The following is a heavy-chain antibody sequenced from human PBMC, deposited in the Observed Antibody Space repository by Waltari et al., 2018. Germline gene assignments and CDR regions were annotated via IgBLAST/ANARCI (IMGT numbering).Heavy chain of an antibody. CDR2: IREDGGLT. J-gene: IGHJ3*02. CDR3: ARDVTPEISGHAYDALDM. V-gene: IGHV3-7*01. Sequence: EVQLVESGGGLVQPGGSLRLSCAASGFSFSSYWMTWVRQAPGKGLEWVANIREDGGLTYYVDSVKGRFTISRDNAKNSLSLQMNSLRAEDTAVYYCARDVTPEISGHAYDALDMWGQGTMVTVSS. D-gene: IGHD2-15*01. CDR1: GFSFSSYW.